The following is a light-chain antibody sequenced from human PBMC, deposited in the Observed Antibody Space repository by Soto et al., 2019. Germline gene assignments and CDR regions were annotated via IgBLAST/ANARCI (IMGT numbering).Light chain of an antibody. CDR2: DVS. CDR3: SSYTSTNTPLV. V-gene: IGLV2-14*01. CDR1: SSDVGDNY. J-gene: IGLJ2*01. Sequence: QSALTQPASVSGSPGQSITISCTGTSSDVGDNYVSWYQQHPGKAPQLMIYDVSNRPSGVSDRFSGSKSGNTASLTISGLQAEDEADYYCSSYTSTNTPLVFGGGTKLTV.